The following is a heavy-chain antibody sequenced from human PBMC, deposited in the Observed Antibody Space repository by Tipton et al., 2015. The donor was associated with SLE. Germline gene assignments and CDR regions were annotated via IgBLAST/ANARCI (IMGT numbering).Heavy chain of an antibody. CDR3: ASCETAGNAFDI. CDR1: GGSISSSTYY. J-gene: IGHJ3*02. CDR2: MYYSGST. D-gene: IGHD6-13*01. V-gene: IGHV4-39*07. Sequence: TLSLTCIVSGGSISSSTYYWGWIRQPPGKGLEWIGSMYYSGSTYYNPSLKSRVTISVDTSKNQFSLKLSSVTAADTAVYYCASCETAGNAFDIWGQGTMVTVSS.